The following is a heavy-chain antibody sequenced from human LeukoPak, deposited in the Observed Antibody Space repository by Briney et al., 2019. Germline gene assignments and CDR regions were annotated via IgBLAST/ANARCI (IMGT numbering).Heavy chain of an antibody. J-gene: IGHJ4*02. Sequence: ASVKVSCKASGYTFTSYYMHWVRQAPGQGLEWMGIINPSGGSTSYAQKFQGRVTMTRDTSTSTVYMELSSLRSEDTAVYYCARDPTNYYDSSGYYPSYGIDYWGQGTLVTVSS. CDR1: GYTFTSYY. CDR2: INPSGGST. CDR3: ARDPTNYYDSSGYYPSYGIDY. V-gene: IGHV1-46*01. D-gene: IGHD3-22*01.